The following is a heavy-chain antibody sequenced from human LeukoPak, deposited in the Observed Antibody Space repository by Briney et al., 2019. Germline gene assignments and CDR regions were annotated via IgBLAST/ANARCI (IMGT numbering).Heavy chain of an antibody. J-gene: IGHJ4*02. Sequence: GGSLRLSCTASGFTFGDFAMSWVRQAPGKGLEWVGVIRTKAYGGTTEYAASVKGRFTISRDDSKSIAYLQMNSLKAEDTAVYYCTRGRGYTYGYCFDYWGQGTLVTVSS. CDR1: GFTFGDFA. CDR2: IRTKAYGGTT. V-gene: IGHV3-49*04. CDR3: TRGRGYTYGYCFDY. D-gene: IGHD5-18*01.